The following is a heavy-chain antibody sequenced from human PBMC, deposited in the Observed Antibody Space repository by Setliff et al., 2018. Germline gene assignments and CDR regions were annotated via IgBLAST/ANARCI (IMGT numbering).Heavy chain of an antibody. CDR3: ARDQFSSGWYGPPESYFDC. V-gene: IGHV4-34*01. CDR1: GGSLSGYF. D-gene: IGHD6-19*01. J-gene: IGHJ4*02. Sequence: PSETLSLTCAVYGGSLSGYFWTWIRQPPGKGLEWIGEINHSGITNYNPSLKSRVTISVDTSKNQFSLQLSSVSDGDTAVYYCARDQFSSGWYGPPESYFDCWGQGILVTVSS. CDR2: INHSGIT.